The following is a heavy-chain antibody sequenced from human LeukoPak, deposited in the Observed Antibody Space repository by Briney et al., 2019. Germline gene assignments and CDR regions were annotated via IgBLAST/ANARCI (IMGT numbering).Heavy chain of an antibody. CDR3: ARGFPPRRYYDSSGYYSYYFDY. CDR1: GYTFTSYG. J-gene: IGHJ4*02. CDR2: ISAYNGNT. V-gene: IGHV1-18*01. Sequence: GASVKVSCKASGYTFTSYGISWVRQAPGQGLEWMGWISAYNGNTKYAQKVQGRVTMTTDTSTSTAYMELRSLRSDDTAVYYCARGFPPRRYYDSSGYYSYYFDYWGQGTLVTVSS. D-gene: IGHD3-22*01.